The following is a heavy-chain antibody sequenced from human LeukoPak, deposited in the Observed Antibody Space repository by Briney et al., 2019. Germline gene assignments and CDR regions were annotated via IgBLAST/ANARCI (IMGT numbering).Heavy chain of an antibody. CDR3: ARARDPHAFDI. CDR1: GYTFTVYF. J-gene: IGHJ3*02. Sequence: ASVKVSCKASGYTFTVYFMHWVRQAPGQGLEWMGWINPNSGGTNYAQKFQGRVTMTRDTSISTAYMELSRLRSDDTAVYYCARARDPHAFDIWGQGTMVTVSS. V-gene: IGHV1-2*02. CDR2: INPNSGGT. D-gene: IGHD3-10*01.